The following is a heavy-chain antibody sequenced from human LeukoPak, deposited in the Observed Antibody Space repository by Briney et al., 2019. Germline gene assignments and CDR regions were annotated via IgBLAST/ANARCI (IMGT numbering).Heavy chain of an antibody. D-gene: IGHD3-3*01. CDR3: ARDLDDFWSGSHSAFDI. CDR1: GFTFSSYT. Sequence: LAGGSLRLSCAASGFTFSSYTMHWVRQAPGKGLEWVAVISYDGSNKYYADSVKGRFTISRDNAKNSLYLQMNSLRAEDTAVYYCARDLDDFWSGSHSAFDIWGQGTMVTVSS. CDR2: ISYDGSNK. J-gene: IGHJ3*02. V-gene: IGHV3-30-3*01.